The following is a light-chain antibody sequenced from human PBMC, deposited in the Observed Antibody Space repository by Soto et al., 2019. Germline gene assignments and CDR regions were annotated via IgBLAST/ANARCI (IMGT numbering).Light chain of an antibody. Sequence: EVVLTQSPATLSLSPGERATLSCRASQSLSSYLAWYQQKPVQAPRLLIYDASNRATDIPARFNGSGSGTDFTLTSSSLEPEDFAVYFCQQRGNWPPTFGPGNKVDIK. V-gene: IGKV3-11*01. J-gene: IGKJ3*01. CDR2: DAS. CDR3: QQRGNWPPT. CDR1: QSLSSY.